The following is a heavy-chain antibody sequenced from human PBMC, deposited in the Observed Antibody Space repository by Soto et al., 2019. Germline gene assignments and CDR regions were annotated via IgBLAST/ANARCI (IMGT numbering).Heavy chain of an antibody. Sequence: EVPLVDSGGGLVQPGGSLRLSCVASGFPFSSYWMSWVRQAPGKGLEWVANIKEDGSDKYYVDSVKGRFTISRDNAKNSLSLQMSRLIVADTAVYYCVGVSLTGSWGQGTLVAVSS. J-gene: IGHJ5*02. CDR1: GFPFSSYW. CDR3: VGVSLTGS. CDR2: IKEDGSDK. V-gene: IGHV3-7*01. D-gene: IGHD3-9*01.